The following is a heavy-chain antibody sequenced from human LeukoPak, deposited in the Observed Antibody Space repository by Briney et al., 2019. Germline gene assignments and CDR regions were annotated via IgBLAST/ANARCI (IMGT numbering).Heavy chain of an antibody. D-gene: IGHD2-21*01. V-gene: IGHV3-30*18. Sequence: PGGSLTLSCAASGFTFSSYGMHWVRQAPGKGLEWVAVISYDGSNKYYADSVKGLFTISRDNSKNALYLQMNSLRVEDTAVYYCVKDYYACGSVFDIWGQGTMVTVSS. J-gene: IGHJ3*02. CDR3: VKDYYACGSVFDI. CDR2: ISYDGSNK. CDR1: GFTFSSYG.